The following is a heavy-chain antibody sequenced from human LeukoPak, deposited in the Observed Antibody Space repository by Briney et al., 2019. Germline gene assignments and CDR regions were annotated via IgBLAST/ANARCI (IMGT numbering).Heavy chain of an antibody. D-gene: IGHD3-3*01. J-gene: IGHJ6*03. Sequence: GGSLRLSCAASGFTFSTYRMNWVRQAPGKELEWVAYISSSSTTKYYADSVKGRFTISRDNSKNTLYLQMNSLRAEDTAVYYCAKPYYDFWSGYYKGTYYYYYMDVWGKGTTVTVSS. CDR1: GFTFSTYR. CDR3: AKPYYDFWSGYYKGTYYYYYMDV. V-gene: IGHV3-48*01. CDR2: ISSSSTTK.